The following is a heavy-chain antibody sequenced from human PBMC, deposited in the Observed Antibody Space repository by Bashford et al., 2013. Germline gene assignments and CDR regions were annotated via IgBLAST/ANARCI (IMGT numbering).Heavy chain of an antibody. V-gene: IGHV3-15*01. CDR2: IKSKTDGGAT. D-gene: IGHD2-2*02. CDR1: GFTFSDAW. CDR3: TTTVDIVIVPAAITGDNWFDP. Sequence: GGSLRLSCAASGFTFSDAWMNWVRQAPGKGLEWVGRIKSKTDGGATDYAAPVKGRFTISRDDSKNTLYLQMNSLKTEDTAVYYCTTTVDIVIVPAAITGDNWFDPWGRGNPGHRLL. J-gene: IGHJ5*02.